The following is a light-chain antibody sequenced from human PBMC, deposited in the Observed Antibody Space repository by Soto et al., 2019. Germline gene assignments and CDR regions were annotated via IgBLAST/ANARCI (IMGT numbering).Light chain of an antibody. CDR1: QSVVSN. CDR2: GAS. Sequence: EIVMTQSPATLSVSQGERVTLSCRARQSVVSNLAWYQQKPGQAPRLLIYGASTRATGIPARFSGSGSETEFTLTISSLQAEDSAVYFCQQYNNWPTWTFGQGTKVDIK. V-gene: IGKV3-15*01. J-gene: IGKJ1*01. CDR3: QQYNNWPTWT.